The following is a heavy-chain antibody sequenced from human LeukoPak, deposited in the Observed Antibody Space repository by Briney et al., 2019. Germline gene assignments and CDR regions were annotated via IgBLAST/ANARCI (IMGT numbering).Heavy chain of an antibody. J-gene: IGHJ4*02. CDR1: GFTFINAW. D-gene: IGHD7-27*01. Sequence: PGGSLRLSCAASGFTFINAWMNWVRQAPGKGLEWVGRIKNKPDGGTTDYAAPVKGRFTISRDDSKNTLYLQMNSLKAEDTAVYYCGRGHWGLDYWGQGALVTVSS. V-gene: IGHV3-15*01. CDR2: IKNKPDGGTT. CDR3: GRGHWGLDY.